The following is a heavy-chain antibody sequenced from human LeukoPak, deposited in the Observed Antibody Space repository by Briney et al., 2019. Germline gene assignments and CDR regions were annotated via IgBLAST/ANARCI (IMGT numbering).Heavy chain of an antibody. CDR3: ASVLSGIAVAGSFDP. D-gene: IGHD6-19*01. CDR2: IIPILGIA. V-gene: IGHV1-69*04. CDR1: GGTFSSYA. J-gene: IGHJ5*02. Sequence: ASVKVSCKASGGTFSSYAISWVRQAPGQGLEWMGRIIPILGIANYAQKFQGRVTITADKSTSTAYMELSSLRSEDTAMYYCASVLSGIAVAGSFDPWGQGTLVTVSS.